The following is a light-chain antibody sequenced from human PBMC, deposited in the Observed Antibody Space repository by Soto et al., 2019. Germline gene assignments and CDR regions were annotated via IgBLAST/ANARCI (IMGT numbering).Light chain of an antibody. J-gene: IGLJ1*01. CDR1: SSDVGGYNY. CDR3: SSDAGSTRYV. Sequence: QSALTQPPSASGSPGQSVTISCNGSSSDVGGYNYVSWYQQHPGKAPKLMIYMVNKRPSGVPDRFSGSKSGNTASLTVSGLQAEDEADYFCSSDAGSTRYVFGTGTKLTVL. V-gene: IGLV2-8*01. CDR2: MVN.